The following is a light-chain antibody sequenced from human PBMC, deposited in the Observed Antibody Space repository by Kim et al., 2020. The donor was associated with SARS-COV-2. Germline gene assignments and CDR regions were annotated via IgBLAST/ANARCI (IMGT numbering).Light chain of an antibody. CDR1: QSVSSN. CDR3: QQYNSWPRA. V-gene: IGKV3-15*01. J-gene: IGKJ1*01. CDR2: DAS. Sequence: EIVMTQSPATLSVSPGERATLFCRASQSVSSNLAWYQQKPGQTPRLLIYDASTRASSIPTRFSGGGSGTEFTLTISSLQSEDFAVYYCQQYNSWPRAFGQGTKVDIK.